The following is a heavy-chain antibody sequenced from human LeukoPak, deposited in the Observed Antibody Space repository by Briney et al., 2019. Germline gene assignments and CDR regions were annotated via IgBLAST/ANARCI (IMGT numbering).Heavy chain of an antibody. Sequence: PSETLSLTCAVYGGSFSGHQWSWLRQSPGKGLEWIGEIDHSGSTNYSPSLKSRVTISVDTSKNQFSLRVSSVIAADTAVYYCASRVSGYNYYFDSWGQGTQVSVSS. D-gene: IGHD5-24*01. CDR2: IDHSGST. V-gene: IGHV4-34*01. CDR3: ASRVSGYNYYFDS. J-gene: IGHJ4*02. CDR1: GGSFSGHQ.